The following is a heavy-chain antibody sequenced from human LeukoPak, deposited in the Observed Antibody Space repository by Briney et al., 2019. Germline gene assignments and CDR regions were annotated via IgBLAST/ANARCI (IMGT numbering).Heavy chain of an antibody. D-gene: IGHD3-10*01. CDR2: ICNSGST. CDR1: GGSISSSGYY. J-gene: IGHJ4*02. Sequence: SETLSLTCTVSGGSISSSGYYWGWIRQPPGKGLEWIGTICNSGSTYYNPSLNSRVTISVDTSKNQFSLKLSSVTAADTAVYYCARTGNTAVPPYFDYWGQGALVTASS. V-gene: IGHV4-39*01. CDR3: ARTGNTAVPPYFDY.